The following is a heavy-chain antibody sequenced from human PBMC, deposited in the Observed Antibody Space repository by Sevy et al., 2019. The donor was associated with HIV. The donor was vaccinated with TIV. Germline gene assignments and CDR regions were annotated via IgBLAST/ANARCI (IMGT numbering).Heavy chain of an antibody. V-gene: IGHV3-9*01. CDR3: AKDIFGSGRSNWFDP. CDR2: ISWNSGSI. J-gene: IGHJ5*02. D-gene: IGHD3-10*01. CDR1: GFTFDDYA. Sequence: GGSLRLSCAASGFTFDDYAMHWVQQAPGKGLEWVSGISWNSGSIGYADSVKGRFTISRDNAKNSLYLQMNSLRAEDTALYYCAKDIFGSGRSNWFDPWGQGTLVTVSS.